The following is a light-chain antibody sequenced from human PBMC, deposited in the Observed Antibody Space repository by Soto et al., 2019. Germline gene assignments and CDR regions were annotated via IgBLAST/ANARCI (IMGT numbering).Light chain of an antibody. Sequence: EIVLTQSPGTLSLSPGERATLSCRASQTISNTFLAWYQQRPGQAPRLLLYGASGRAAGIPDRFSDSGSGTDFTLSISRLEPEDFAVYYCQQYGVSPTFGGGTKVEIK. CDR1: QTISNTF. V-gene: IGKV3-20*01. CDR2: GAS. CDR3: QQYGVSPT. J-gene: IGKJ4*01.